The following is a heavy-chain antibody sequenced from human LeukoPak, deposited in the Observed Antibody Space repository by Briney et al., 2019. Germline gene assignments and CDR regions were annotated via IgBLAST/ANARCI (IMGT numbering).Heavy chain of an antibody. D-gene: IGHD6-13*01. CDR1: GFTFRSYG. CDR2: IQNDGSNE. CDR3: AKEYSSIWEN. V-gene: IGHV3-30*02. J-gene: IGHJ4*02. Sequence: GGSLRLSCAASGFTFRSYGMHWVRQAPGKGLEWVAYIQNDGSNEQYADSVKGRFSISRDSSKNILYLQMNSLRAEDTAVYYCAKEYSSIWENWGQGTLVTVSS.